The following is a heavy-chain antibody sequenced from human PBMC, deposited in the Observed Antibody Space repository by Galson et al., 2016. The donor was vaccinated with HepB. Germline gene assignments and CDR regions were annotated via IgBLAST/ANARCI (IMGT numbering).Heavy chain of an antibody. CDR3: AKVLRQSGPDDHFDS. J-gene: IGHJ4*02. CDR2: ISYSGDSA. CDR1: GFTFSNYA. Sequence: SLRLSCAASGFTFSNYAMSWVRQAPGKGLEWVAAISYSGDSAYYADSAKGRFTISRDNSKNTVFLQMNGLGAKDTALYYCAKVLRQSGPDDHFDSWGQGTLVTVSS. V-gene: IGHV3-23*01. D-gene: IGHD2-15*01.